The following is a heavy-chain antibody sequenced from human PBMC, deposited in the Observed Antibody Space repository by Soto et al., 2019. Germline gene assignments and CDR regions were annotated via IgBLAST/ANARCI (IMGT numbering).Heavy chain of an antibody. CDR3: ARDLLAARIGY. CDR1: GFTFSSYS. V-gene: IGHV3-21*01. J-gene: IGHJ4*02. D-gene: IGHD6-6*01. CDR2: ISSSSSYI. Sequence: GGSLRLSCAASGFTFSSYSMNWVRQAPGKGLEWVSSISSSSSYIYYADSVKGRFTISRDNAKNSLYLQMNSLRAEDTAVYYCARDLLAARIGYWGQGTLVTVSS.